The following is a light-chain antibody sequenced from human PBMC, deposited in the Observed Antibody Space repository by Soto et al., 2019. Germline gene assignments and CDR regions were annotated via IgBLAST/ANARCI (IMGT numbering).Light chain of an antibody. V-gene: IGKV3-20*01. CDR1: QSVDSDY. CDR3: QQYKSFSLT. CDR2: GAS. J-gene: IGKJ4*01. Sequence: EIVVTQSPATLSLSPGDRATLSCRASQSVDSDYLAWYQQKPGQAPRLLIYGASTRATGTPDRFSGSGSGTDFTLTISKLEPEDFATYYCQQYKSFSLTFGGGTRVEVK.